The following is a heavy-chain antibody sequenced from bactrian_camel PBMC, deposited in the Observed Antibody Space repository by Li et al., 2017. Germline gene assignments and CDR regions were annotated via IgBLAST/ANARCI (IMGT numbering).Heavy chain of an antibody. J-gene: IGHJ4*01. CDR2: ITRDGTS. V-gene: IGHV3S53*01. Sequence: HVQLVESGGGSVQAGGSLKLSCAASAGYIFTCYTMDWHRQAPGKERELVSSITRDGTSTYADAVKGRFTISKDYAKNTLYLQMNSLQPEDTSMYSCASFPGHPITPFGISVVQEVLRPPGTYWGQGTQVTVS. CDR1: AGYIFTCYT. CDR3: ASFPGHPITPFGISVVQEVLRPPGTY. D-gene: IGHD1*01.